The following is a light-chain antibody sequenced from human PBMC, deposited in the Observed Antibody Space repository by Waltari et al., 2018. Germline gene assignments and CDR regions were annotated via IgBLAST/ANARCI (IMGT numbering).Light chain of an antibody. CDR1: ILSTES. J-gene: IGLJ1*01. CDR3: QSTDASETFV. V-gene: IGLV3-25*03. Sequence: SDELTQPPSVSVSPGQTARITCSGEILSTESAYWYQHKSGQAPVLVIYKDSERPSGIPDRFSGSSSGTTVTLTISAVQAEDEAAYYCQSTDASETFVFGTGTTVTVL. CDR2: KDS.